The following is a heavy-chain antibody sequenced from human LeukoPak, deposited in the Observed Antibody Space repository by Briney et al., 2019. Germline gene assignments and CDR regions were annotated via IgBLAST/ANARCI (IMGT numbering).Heavy chain of an antibody. V-gene: IGHV3-30*02. Sequence: GGSLRLSCAASGFTFSSYGMHWVRQAPGKGLEWVAFIRYDGSNKYYADSVKGRFTISRDNSKNTLYLQMNSLRAEDTAVYYCVTMIVVVITTRAFDIWGQGTMVTVSS. D-gene: IGHD3-22*01. CDR2: IRYDGSNK. CDR1: GFTFSSYG. CDR3: VTMIVVVITTRAFDI. J-gene: IGHJ3*02.